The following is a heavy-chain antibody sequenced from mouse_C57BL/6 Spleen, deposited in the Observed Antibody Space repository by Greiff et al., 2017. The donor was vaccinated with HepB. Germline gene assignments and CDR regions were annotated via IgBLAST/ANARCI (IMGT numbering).Heavy chain of an antibody. D-gene: IGHD3-2*02. V-gene: IGHV1-53*01. CDR1: GYTFTSYW. CDR3: ARGSSGYVDY. CDR2: INPSNGGT. J-gene: IGHJ2*01. Sequence: VQVVESGTELVKPGASVKLSCKASGYTFTSYWMHWVKQRPGQGLEWIGNINPSNGGTNYNEKFKSKATLTVDKSSSTAYMQLSSLTSEDSAVYYCARGSSGYVDYWGQGTTLTVSS.